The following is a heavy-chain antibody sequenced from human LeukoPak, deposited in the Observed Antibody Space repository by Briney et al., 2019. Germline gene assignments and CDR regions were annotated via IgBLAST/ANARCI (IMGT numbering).Heavy chain of an antibody. D-gene: IGHD3-10*01. Sequence: ASVKVSCKASGYTFTSYAMNWVRQAPGQGLEWMGWINTNTGNPTYAQGFTGRFVFSLDTSVSTAYLQISSLKAEDTAVYYCAREDYGSGSYYYFDYWGQGTLVTVSS. J-gene: IGHJ4*02. V-gene: IGHV7-4-1*02. CDR3: AREDYGSGSYYYFDY. CDR1: GYTFTSYA. CDR2: INTNTGNP.